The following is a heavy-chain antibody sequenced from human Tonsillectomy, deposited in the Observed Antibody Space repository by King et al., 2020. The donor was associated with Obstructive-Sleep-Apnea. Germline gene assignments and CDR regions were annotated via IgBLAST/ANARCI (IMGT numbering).Heavy chain of an antibody. CDR2: IYYSGST. CDR3: ARETHYYDSSGYLSYFDY. Sequence: LQLQESGPGLVKPSETLSLTCTVSGGSISSSSYYWGWIRQPPGKGLEWIGSIYYSGSTYYNPSLKSRGTISVDTPKNQFSLKLSSVTAADTAVYYCARETHYYDSSGYLSYFDYWGQGTLVTVSS. D-gene: IGHD3-22*01. J-gene: IGHJ4*02. V-gene: IGHV4-39*07. CDR1: GGSISSSSYY.